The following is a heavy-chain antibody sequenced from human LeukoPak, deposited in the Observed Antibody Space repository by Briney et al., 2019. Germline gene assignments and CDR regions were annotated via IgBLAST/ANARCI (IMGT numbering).Heavy chain of an antibody. J-gene: IGHJ4*02. CDR3: ARDLRYDSSGYPYY. V-gene: IGHV3-21*01. CDR2: ISSSSSYI. D-gene: IGHD3-22*01. Sequence: PGRSLRLSCTASGFTFGDYVVSWVRQAPGKGLEWVSSISSSSSYIYYADSVKGRFTISRDNAKNSLYLQMNSLRAEDTAVYYCARDLRYDSSGYPYYWGQGTLVTVSS. CDR1: GFTFGDYV.